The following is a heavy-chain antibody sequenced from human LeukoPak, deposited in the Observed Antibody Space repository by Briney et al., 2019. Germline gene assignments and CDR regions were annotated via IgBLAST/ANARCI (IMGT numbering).Heavy chain of an antibody. CDR3: TRDQYYDFWSGYLESYYYYMDV. V-gene: IGHV3-15*01. CDR2: IKSKTDGGTT. CDR1: GFTFSNAW. Sequence: GGSLRLSCAASGFTFSNAWMSWVRQAPGKGLEWVGRIKSKTDGGTTDYAAPVKGRFTISRDDSKSIAYLQMNSLKTEDTAVYYCTRDQYYDFWSGYLESYYYYMDVWGKGTTVTVSS. D-gene: IGHD3-3*01. J-gene: IGHJ6*03.